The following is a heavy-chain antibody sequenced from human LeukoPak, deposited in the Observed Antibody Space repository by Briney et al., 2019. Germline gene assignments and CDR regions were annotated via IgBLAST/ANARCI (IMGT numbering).Heavy chain of an antibody. CDR3: ARYYGGRKWYFDY. Sequence: PGGSLRLSCAASGFTFSRYWMSWVRQAPGKGLEWVANIREDGSDKYYVNSVKGRFTISRDNAKNSLYLQMNSLRAADTAVYYCARYYGGRKWYFDYWGQGTLVTVSS. J-gene: IGHJ4*02. V-gene: IGHV3-7*01. CDR2: IREDGSDK. CDR1: GFTFSRYW. D-gene: IGHD4-23*01.